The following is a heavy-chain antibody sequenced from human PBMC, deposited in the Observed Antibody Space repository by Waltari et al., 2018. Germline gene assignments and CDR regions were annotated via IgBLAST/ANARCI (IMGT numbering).Heavy chain of an antibody. D-gene: IGHD6-13*01. CDR3: ARGQSVAAGPFDP. V-gene: IGHV3-53*04. J-gene: IGHJ5*02. Sequence: EVQLVESGGGLVQPWGSMRLSCDASGVTVRSKDMSWVRQAPGKGLEWCSGPFARGNTNDAASVRGPLTSSSHKSKNTLCLQMNSLRAEDTAVYYCARGQSVAAGPFDPWGQGTLVTVSS. CDR1: GVTVRSKD. CDR2: PFARGNT.